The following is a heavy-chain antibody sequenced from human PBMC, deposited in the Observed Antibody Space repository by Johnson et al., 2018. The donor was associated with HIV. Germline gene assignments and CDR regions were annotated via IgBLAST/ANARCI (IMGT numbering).Heavy chain of an antibody. V-gene: IGHV3-23*04. CDR1: GFTFDEYG. CDR3: AKDEQWRNDAFDI. D-gene: IGHD6-19*01. Sequence: VQLVESGGGVVRPGGSLRLSCEASGFTFDEYGMSWVRQAPGKGLEWVSIITGSGSSTYYADSVKGRFTISRDNSENTLYLQMNSLRAEDTAVYYCAKDEQWRNDAFDIWGQGTMVTVSS. J-gene: IGHJ3*02. CDR2: ITGSGSST.